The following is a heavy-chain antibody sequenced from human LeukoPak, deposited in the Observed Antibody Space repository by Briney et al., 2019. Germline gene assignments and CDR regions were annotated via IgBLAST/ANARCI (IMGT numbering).Heavy chain of an antibody. CDR2: TYYRSKWYN. D-gene: IGHD2-15*01. Sequence: SQTLSLTCAISGDSVSSDSAAWNWIRQSPSRGLEWLGRTYYRSKWYNDYAVSVKSRITINPDTSKNQFSLQLNSVTPEDTAVYYSARGCSAISCLVFGMDVWGQGTTVTVSS. CDR3: ARGCSAISCLVFGMDV. CDR1: GDSVSSDSAA. J-gene: IGHJ6*02. V-gene: IGHV6-1*01.